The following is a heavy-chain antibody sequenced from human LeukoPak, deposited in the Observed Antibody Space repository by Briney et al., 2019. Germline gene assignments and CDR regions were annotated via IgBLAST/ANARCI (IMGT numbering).Heavy chain of an antibody. CDR1: GYTFTGYY. Sequence: ASVKVSCKASGYTFTGYYMHWVRQAPGQGLEWMGWINPNSGGTNYAQKFQGRVTMTRDTSISTAYMELSRLRSDDTAVYYCLVRGVITLTYFDYWGQGTLVTVSS. CDR2: INPNSGGT. CDR3: LVRGVITLTYFDY. V-gene: IGHV1-2*02. D-gene: IGHD3-10*01. J-gene: IGHJ4*02.